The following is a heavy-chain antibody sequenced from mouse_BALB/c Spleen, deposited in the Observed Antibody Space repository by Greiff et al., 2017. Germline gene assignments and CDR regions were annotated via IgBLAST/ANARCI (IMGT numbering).Heavy chain of an antibody. CDR3: ARGGYEQFAY. CDR1: GFTFSSYA. J-gene: IGHJ3*01. D-gene: IGHD2-10*02. Sequence: EVMLVESGGGLVKPGGSLKLSCAASGFTFSSYAMSWVRQTPEKRLEWVASISSGGSTYYPDSVKGRFTISRDNARNILYLQMSSLRSEDTAMYYCARGGYEQFAYWGQGTLVTVSA. CDR2: ISSGGST. V-gene: IGHV5-6-5*01.